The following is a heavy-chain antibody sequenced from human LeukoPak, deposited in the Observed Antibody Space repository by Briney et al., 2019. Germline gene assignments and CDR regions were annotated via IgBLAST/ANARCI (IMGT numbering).Heavy chain of an antibody. D-gene: IGHD3-22*01. CDR3: ARDEPGEYDSSDLIGY. CDR1: GGSIRSSSYI. V-gene: IGHV4-39*07. Sequence: SETLSLTCSVSGGSIRSSSYIWGWIRQPPGKGLEWIGSIHYTGTTYYNPSLKSRVTISVDTSKNQFSLKLSSVTAEDTAVYYCARDEPGEYDSSDLIGYWGQGTLVTVSS. CDR2: IHYTGTT. J-gene: IGHJ4*02.